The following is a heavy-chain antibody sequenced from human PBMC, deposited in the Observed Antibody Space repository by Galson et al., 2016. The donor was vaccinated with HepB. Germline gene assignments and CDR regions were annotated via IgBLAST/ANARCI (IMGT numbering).Heavy chain of an antibody. J-gene: IGHJ4*02. Sequence: SLRLSCAAPGFSLAEYAIHWVRQAPGKGLEWVSGISWNGRTLGYADSVKGRFTISKDYAKNSLYLQMNSLRPEDTALYYCAKDKTSGYSSGWYYFDYWGQGTLVTVSS. D-gene: IGHD6-19*01. CDR3: AKDKTSGYSSGWYYFDY. V-gene: IGHV3-9*01. CDR1: GFSLAEYA. CDR2: ISWNGRTL.